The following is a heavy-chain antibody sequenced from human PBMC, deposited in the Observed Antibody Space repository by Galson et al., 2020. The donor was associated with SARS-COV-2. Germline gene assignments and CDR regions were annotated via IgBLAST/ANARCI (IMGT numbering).Heavy chain of an antibody. CDR1: GFTFSNYV. CDR2: ISSDGSNS. CDR3: ARGGEWELPYYFDY. V-gene: IGHV3-30*04. J-gene: IGHJ4*02. D-gene: IGHD1-26*01. Sequence: VGSLRLSCAASGFTFSNYVMHWVRQAPGKGPEWVAVISSDGSNSFYADSLKGRFTISRDNFKSTLYLQMNSLRAEDTAVYYCARGGEWELPYYFDYWGQGTLVTVSS.